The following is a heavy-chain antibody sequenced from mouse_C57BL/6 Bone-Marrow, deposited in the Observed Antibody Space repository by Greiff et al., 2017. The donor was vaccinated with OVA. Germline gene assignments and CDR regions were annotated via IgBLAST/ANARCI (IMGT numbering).Heavy chain of an antibody. CDR1: GFTFSSYA. V-gene: IGHV5-4*01. CDR3: ARVRTVLYYFDY. Sequence: DVQLVESGGGLVKPGGSLKLSCAASGFTFSSYAMSWVRQTPEKRLEWVATISDGGSYTYYPDNVKGRFTISRDNAKNNLYLQMSHLKSEDTAMYYCARVRTVLYYFDYWGQGTTLTVSS. CDR2: ISDGGSYT. J-gene: IGHJ2*01. D-gene: IGHD4-1*01.